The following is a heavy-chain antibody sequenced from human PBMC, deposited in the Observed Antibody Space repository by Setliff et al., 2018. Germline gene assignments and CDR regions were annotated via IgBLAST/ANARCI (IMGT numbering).Heavy chain of an antibody. V-gene: IGHV4-59*08. CDR3: ARMSGFQYVDV. D-gene: IGHD3-3*01. CDR1: GGSISSYY. J-gene: IGHJ6*03. CDR2: IYYSGTT. Sequence: SETLSLTCTVSGGSISSYYWSWIRQPPGKGLEWIGYIYYSGTTNYNPSLKSRVTMSIDTSKNQFSLSLSSVTAADSAIYYCARMSGFQYVDVWGKGTTVTVSS.